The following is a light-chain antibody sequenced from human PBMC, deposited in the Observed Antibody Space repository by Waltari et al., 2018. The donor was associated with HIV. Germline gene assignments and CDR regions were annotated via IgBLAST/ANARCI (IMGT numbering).Light chain of an antibody. CDR2: KVS. V-gene: IGKV2-30*01. J-gene: IGKJ1*01. Sequence: DIVMTQSPLSLPVTLGQPASIPCSSSQSLVYRDGNTYLNWFQQRPGQSPRRLIYKVSNRDSGVPDRLSGSGSGTDFTLTISRVEAEDVGVYYCMQGTHWPWTFGQGTKVEIK. CDR3: MQGTHWPWT. CDR1: QSLVYRDGNTY.